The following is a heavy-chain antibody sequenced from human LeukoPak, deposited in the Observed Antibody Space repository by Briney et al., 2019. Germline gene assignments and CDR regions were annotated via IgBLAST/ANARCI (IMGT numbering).Heavy chain of an antibody. D-gene: IGHD1-26*01. CDR2: IYSGGNT. V-gene: IGHV3-66*01. CDR1: GFTFSSYW. Sequence: GGSLRLSCAASGFTFSSYWMSWVRQAPGKGLEWVSVIYSGGNTHYADSVKGRFTISRDNSKNTPYLQMNSLRAEDTAVYYCARGREPKGYYFDYWGQGTLVTVSS. CDR3: ARGREPKGYYFDY. J-gene: IGHJ4*02.